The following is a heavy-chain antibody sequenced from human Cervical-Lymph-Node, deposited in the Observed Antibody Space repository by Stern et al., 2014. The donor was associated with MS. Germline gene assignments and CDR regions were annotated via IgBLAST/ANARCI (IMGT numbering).Heavy chain of an antibody. Sequence: KESGPGLVKPSETLSLTCTVSGGSIRKYFWNWIRQPPGKGLEWMGYVDDSGSTHYNPSLKSRVTISVDTSKNHFSLKLSSVTAADTAIYYCAKGGGMTTVDYWGQGTLVTVSS. J-gene: IGHJ4*02. CDR3: AKGGGMTTVDY. V-gene: IGHV4-59*01. CDR2: VDDSGST. CDR1: GGSIRKYF. D-gene: IGHD4-17*01.